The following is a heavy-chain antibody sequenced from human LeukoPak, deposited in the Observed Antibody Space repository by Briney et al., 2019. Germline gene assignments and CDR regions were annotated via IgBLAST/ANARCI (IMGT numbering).Heavy chain of an antibody. CDR1: GYTFTGYY. CDR3: ARALYCTNGVCYTGFDY. V-gene: IGHV1-2*02. D-gene: IGHD2-8*01. CDR2: INPNSGGT. Sequence: ASVNVSCTASGYTFTGYYMHWVRQAPGQGLEWMGWINPNSGGTNYAQKFQGRVTMTRDTSISTAYMELSRLRSDDTAVYYCARALYCTNGVCYTGFDYWGQGTLVTVSS. J-gene: IGHJ4*02.